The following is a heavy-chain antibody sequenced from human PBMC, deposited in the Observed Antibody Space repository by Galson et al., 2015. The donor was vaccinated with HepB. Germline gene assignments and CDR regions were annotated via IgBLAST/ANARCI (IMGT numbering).Heavy chain of an antibody. D-gene: IGHD6-13*01. CDR3: ARGRIAAAAPAWFDP. CDR2: INPSGGST. Sequence: SVKVSCKASGYTFTSYYMHWVRQAPGQGLEWMGIINPSGGSTSYAQKFQGRVTMTRDTSTSTVYMELSSLRSEDTAVYYCARGRIAAAAPAWFDPWGQGTLVTVSS. J-gene: IGHJ5*02. V-gene: IGHV1-46*01. CDR1: GYTFTSYY.